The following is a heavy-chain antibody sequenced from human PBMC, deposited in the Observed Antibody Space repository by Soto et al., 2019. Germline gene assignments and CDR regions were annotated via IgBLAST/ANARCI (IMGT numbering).Heavy chain of an antibody. CDR1: GGSISSGDYY. V-gene: IGHV4-30-4*01. CDR3: ARVGSSIAVRTFDY. J-gene: IGHJ4*02. Sequence: QVQLQESGPGLVKPSQTLSLTCTVSGGSISSGDYYWSWIRQPPGKGLEWIGYIYYSGSTYYNPSLKSQVTISLDTSKNQFSLMLSSVTAAYTAVYYCARVGSSIAVRTFDYWGQGTLVTVSS. D-gene: IGHD6-6*01. CDR2: IYYSGST.